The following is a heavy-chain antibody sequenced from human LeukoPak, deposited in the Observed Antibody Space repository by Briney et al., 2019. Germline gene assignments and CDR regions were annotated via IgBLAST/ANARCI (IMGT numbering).Heavy chain of an antibody. Sequence: PGGSLRLSCAASGFTFSSYAMSWVRQAPGKGLEWVSGISGSGGSTYYADSVKGRFTISRDNSKNTLYLQMNSLRAEDTAVYYCARAPTIRRLVRTYYYMDVWGKGTTVTVSS. CDR2: ISGSGGST. J-gene: IGHJ6*03. CDR1: GFTFSSYA. D-gene: IGHD6-19*01. V-gene: IGHV3-23*01. CDR3: ARAPTIRRLVRTYYYMDV.